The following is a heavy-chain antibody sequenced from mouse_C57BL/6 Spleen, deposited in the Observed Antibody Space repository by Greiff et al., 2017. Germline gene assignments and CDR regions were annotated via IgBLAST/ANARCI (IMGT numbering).Heavy chain of an antibody. J-gene: IGHJ3*01. D-gene: IGHD1-1*01. Sequence: EVKLMESEGGLVQPGSSMKLSCTASGFTFSDYYMAWVRQVPEKGLEWVANINYDGSSTYYLDSLKSRFIISRDNAKNILYLQMSSLKSEDTATYYCARDGGYYYGSSYGFAYWGQGTLVTVSA. CDR2: INYDGSST. CDR3: ARDGGYYYGSSYGFAY. CDR1: GFTFSDYY. V-gene: IGHV5-16*01.